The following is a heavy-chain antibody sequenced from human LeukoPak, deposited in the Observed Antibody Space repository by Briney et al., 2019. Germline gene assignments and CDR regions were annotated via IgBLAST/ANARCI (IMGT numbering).Heavy chain of an antibody. CDR1: GFTFDDYA. D-gene: IGHD3-22*01. CDR2: ISWNSGSI. J-gene: IGHJ4*02. Sequence: PGGSLRLSCAASGFTFDDYAMHWVRQAPGKGLEWVSGISWNSGSIGYADSVKGRFTISRDNAMNSLYLQMNSLRAEDTALYYCAKDSDSSGPYYFDYWGQGTLVTVSS. CDR3: AKDSDSSGPYYFDY. V-gene: IGHV3-9*01.